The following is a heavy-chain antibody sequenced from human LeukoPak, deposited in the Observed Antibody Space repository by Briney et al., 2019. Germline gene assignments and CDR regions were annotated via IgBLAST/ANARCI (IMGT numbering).Heavy chain of an antibody. D-gene: IGHD3-3*01. CDR3: AKDYDFWSGYLQGDAFDI. CDR1: GLTFSSYA. CDR2: ISGSGGST. Sequence: GGSLRLSCAASGLTFSSYAMSWVRQAPGKGLEWVSTISGSGGSTYYADSVKGRFTISRDNSKNTLYLQMNSLRAEDTAVYYCAKDYDFWSGYLQGDAFDIWGQGTMVTVSS. J-gene: IGHJ3*02. V-gene: IGHV3-23*01.